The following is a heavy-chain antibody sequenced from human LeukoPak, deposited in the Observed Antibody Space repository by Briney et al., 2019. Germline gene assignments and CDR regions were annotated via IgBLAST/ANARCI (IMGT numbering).Heavy chain of an antibody. CDR2: IYHSGST. CDR3: ARDYSRVT. Sequence: SETLSLTCTVSGYSISSGYYWGWIRQPPGKGLEWIGSIYHSGSTYYNPSLKSRVTISVDTSKNQFSLKLSSVTDADTAVYYCARDYSRVTWGQGTLVTVSS. CDR1: GYSISSGYY. J-gene: IGHJ5*02. V-gene: IGHV4-38-2*02. D-gene: IGHD6-13*01.